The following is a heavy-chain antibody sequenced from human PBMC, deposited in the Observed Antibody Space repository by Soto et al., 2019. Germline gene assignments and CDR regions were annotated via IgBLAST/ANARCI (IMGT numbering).Heavy chain of an antibody. J-gene: IGHJ5*02. CDR3: ARGRSLWELFWFDP. D-gene: IGHD1-26*01. CDR1: GYSFTSYA. Sequence: QVQLVQSGAEMKKPGASVKVSCKASGYSFTSYAMHWVRQAPGQRLEWMGWINAGNGNTKYSQKFQGRVTITRDTSASTAYMELSSLRSEDTAVYYCARGRSLWELFWFDPWGQGTLVTVSS. V-gene: IGHV1-3*01. CDR2: INAGNGNT.